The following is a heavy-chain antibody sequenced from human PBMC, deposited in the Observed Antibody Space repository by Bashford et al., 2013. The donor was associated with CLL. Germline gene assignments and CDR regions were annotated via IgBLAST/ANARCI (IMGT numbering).Heavy chain of an antibody. Sequence: SETLSLTCAVYGGSFSGYYWSWIRQPPGMGLEWIGEINHSGSTNYNPSLKSRVTISVDTSKNQFSLKLSSVNAADTAVYYCARGPMIVVVINPGEPYYYYYYGMDVWGQGTTVTVSS. CDR3: ARGPMIVVVINPGEPYYYYYYGMDV. J-gene: IGHJ6*02. CDR2: INHSGST. CDR1: GGSFSGYY. V-gene: IGHV4-34*01. D-gene: IGHD3-22*01.